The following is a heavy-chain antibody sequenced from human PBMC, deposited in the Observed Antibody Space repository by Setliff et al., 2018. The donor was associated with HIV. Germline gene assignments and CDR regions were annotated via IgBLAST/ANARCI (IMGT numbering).Heavy chain of an antibody. CDR2: IYHSGST. V-gene: IGHV4-38-2*01. CDR1: GFSISSRYY. CDR3: TQLGMVDDFDY. D-gene: IGHD1-1*01. Sequence: SETLSLTCGVSGFSISSRYYWGWIRQPPGKGLEWIGTIYHSGSTYYNPSLKRRVTISLATSKNHFSLKLRSVTAADTAVYYCTQLGMVDDFDYWGQGTLVTVSS. J-gene: IGHJ4*02.